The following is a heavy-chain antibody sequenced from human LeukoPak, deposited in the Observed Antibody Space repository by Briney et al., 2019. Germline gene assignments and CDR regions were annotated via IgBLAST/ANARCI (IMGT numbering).Heavy chain of an antibody. CDR2: INHSGST. D-gene: IGHD3-3*01. V-gene: IGHV4-30-2*01. CDR1: GGSISSGGYS. J-gene: IGHJ5*02. CDR3: ASWNNWFDP. Sequence: PSQTLSLTCAVSGGSISSGGYSWSWIRQPPGKGLEWIGEINHSGSTNYNPSLKSRVTISVDTSKNQFSLKLSSVTAADTAVYYCASWNNWFDPWGQGTLVTVSS.